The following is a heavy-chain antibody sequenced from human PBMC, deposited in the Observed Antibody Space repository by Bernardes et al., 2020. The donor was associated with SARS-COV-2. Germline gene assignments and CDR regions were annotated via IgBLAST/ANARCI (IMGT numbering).Heavy chain of an antibody. CDR2: IYYSGST. J-gene: IGHJ6*02. V-gene: IGHV4-59*08. Sequence: SETLSLTCTASGGSISSYYWSWIRQPPGKGLEWIGYIYYSGSTNYNPSPKSRVTISVDTSKNQFSLKLSSVTAADTAVYYCSRGYDYGDYSAAYYYYYGMDVWGQGTTVTVSS. CDR1: GGSISSYY. D-gene: IGHD4-17*01. CDR3: SRGYDYGDYSAAYYYYYGMDV.